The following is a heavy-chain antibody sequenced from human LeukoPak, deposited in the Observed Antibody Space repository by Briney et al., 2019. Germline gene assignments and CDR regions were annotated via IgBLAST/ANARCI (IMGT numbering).Heavy chain of an antibody. CDR1: GVTFSSYA. J-gene: IGHJ4*02. Sequence: SVKVSCKASGVTFSSYAISWVRQAPGQGLEWMGRIIPILGIANYAQKFQGRVTITADKSASTAYMELSSLRSECAAMHYCARDLTERYFDWLFPNFDYWGQGTLVTVSS. CDR3: ARDLTERYFDWLFPNFDY. V-gene: IGHV1-69*04. D-gene: IGHD3-9*01. CDR2: IIPILGIA.